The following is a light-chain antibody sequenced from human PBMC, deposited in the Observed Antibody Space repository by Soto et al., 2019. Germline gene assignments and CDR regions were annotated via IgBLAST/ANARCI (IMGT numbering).Light chain of an antibody. V-gene: IGKV3-20*01. Sequence: EIVMTQSPGTLSLSPGERATLSCRASQSVSSYLAWYQQKPGQAPRLLIYDESSRATGIPDRFSGSGSGTDLTLTISRLEPEDFAVYYCQQYDSSPKTCGQGTKVDIK. J-gene: IGKJ1*01. CDR2: DES. CDR1: QSVSSY. CDR3: QQYDSSPKT.